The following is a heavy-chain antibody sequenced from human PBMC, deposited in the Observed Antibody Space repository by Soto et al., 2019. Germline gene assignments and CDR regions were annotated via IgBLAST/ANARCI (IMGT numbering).Heavy chain of an antibody. CDR3: AGPCGYDHDDFDI. Sequence: ASVKVSCKASGGTFSSYTISWVRQAPGQGLEWMGRIIPILGIANYAQKFQGRVTITADKSTSTAYMELSSLRSEDTAVYYCAGPCGYDHDDFDILGQGTMITVAS. V-gene: IGHV1-69*02. CDR2: IIPILGIA. D-gene: IGHD5-12*01. CDR1: GGTFSSYT. J-gene: IGHJ3*02.